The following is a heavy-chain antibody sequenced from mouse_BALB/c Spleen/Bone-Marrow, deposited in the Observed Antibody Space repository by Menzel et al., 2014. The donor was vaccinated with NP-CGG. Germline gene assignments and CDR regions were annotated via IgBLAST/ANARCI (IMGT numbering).Heavy chain of an antibody. CDR2: IDPYNGGT. Sequence: QLVEPGPELVKPGASVKVSCKASGYSFADYNMYWVKQSHGKSLEWIGYIDPYNGGTSYNQKFKGKATLTVDKSSSTAFMHVNSLTFEDTAVYYYARDGGDYVYYFDYWGQGTPLTVSS. CDR1: GYSFADYN. CDR3: ARDGGDYVYYFDY. J-gene: IGHJ2*01. D-gene: IGHD2-4*01. V-gene: IGHV1S135*01.